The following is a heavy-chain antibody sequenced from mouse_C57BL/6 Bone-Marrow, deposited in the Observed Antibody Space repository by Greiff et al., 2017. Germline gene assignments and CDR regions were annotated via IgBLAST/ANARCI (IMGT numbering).Heavy chain of an antibody. D-gene: IGHD2-3*01. CDR1: GFNIKDDY. CDR2: IDPENGDT. V-gene: IGHV14-4*01. Sequence: EVQLQQSGAELVRPGASVKLSCTASGFNIKDDYMHWVKQRPEQGLEWIGWIDPENGDTEYASKFQGKATITADTSSNTAYLQLSSLTSEDTAVYYCTHDGYYWFAYWGQGTLVTVSA. J-gene: IGHJ3*01. CDR3: THDGYYWFAY.